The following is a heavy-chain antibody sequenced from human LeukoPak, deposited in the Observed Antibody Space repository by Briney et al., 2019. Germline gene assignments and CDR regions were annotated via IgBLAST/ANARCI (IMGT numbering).Heavy chain of an antibody. Sequence: SETLSLTCAVYGGSFSGYYWSWIRQPPGKGLEWIGSIYYSGSTYYNPSLESRVTISVDTSKNQFSLKLSSVTAADTALYYCARHGAVIGPAYWFDPWGQGTLVTVSS. CDR3: ARHGAVIGPAYWFDP. D-gene: IGHD4/OR15-4a*01. V-gene: IGHV4-34*01. J-gene: IGHJ5*02. CDR1: GGSFSGYY. CDR2: IYYSGST.